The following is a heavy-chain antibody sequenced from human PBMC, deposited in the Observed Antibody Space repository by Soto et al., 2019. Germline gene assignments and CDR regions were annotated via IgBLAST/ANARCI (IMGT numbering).Heavy chain of an antibody. CDR3: ARGWLVRRNGAWFDP. CDR2: TYYRSKWYN. CDR1: GDSVSSNSAA. Sequence: SQTLSLTCAISGDSVSSNSAAWNWIRQSPSRGLEWLGRTYYRSKWYNDYAVSVKSRITINPDTSKNQFSLQLNSVTPEDTAVYYCARGWLVRRNGAWFDPRGQGPLVTVSS. J-gene: IGHJ5*02. D-gene: IGHD6-19*01. V-gene: IGHV6-1*01.